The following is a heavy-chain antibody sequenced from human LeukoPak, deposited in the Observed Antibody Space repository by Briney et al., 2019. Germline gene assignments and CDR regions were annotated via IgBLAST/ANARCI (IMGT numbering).Heavy chain of an antibody. CDR1: GFTFSSYG. V-gene: IGHV3-30*18. D-gene: IGHD3-22*01. J-gene: IGHJ4*02. Sequence: GGSLRLSCAASGFTFSSYGMHWVRQAPGKGLEWVAVISYDGSNKYYADSVKGRFTISRDNSKNTLYLQMNRLRAEDTAVYYCAKDSYYYDSSTFDYWGQGTLVTVSS. CDR2: ISYDGSNK. CDR3: AKDSYYYDSSTFDY.